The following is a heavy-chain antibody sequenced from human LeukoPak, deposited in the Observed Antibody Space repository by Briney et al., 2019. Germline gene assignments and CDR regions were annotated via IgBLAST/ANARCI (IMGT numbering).Heavy chain of an antibody. J-gene: IGHJ4*02. CDR2: INPNSGGT. CDR3: ATGYYYDSSATYGTY. V-gene: IGHV1-2*02. D-gene: IGHD3-22*01. Sequence: ASVKVSCKASGGTFSSYAISWVRQAPGQGLEWMGWINPNSGGTNYAQKFQGRVTMTRDTSISTAYMELSSLRSEDTAVYYCATGYYYDSSATYGTYWGQGTLVTVSS. CDR1: GGTFSSYA.